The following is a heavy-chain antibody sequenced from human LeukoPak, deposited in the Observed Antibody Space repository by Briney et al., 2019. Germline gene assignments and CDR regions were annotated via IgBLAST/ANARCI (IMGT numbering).Heavy chain of an antibody. D-gene: IGHD2-15*01. CDR2: LYSGGGA. J-gene: IGHJ3*02. Sequence: GGSLRLSCAASGFSVNTNYMTWVRQAPGKGLEWVSVLYSGGGAYYADSVKDRFTISRDYSQNTLLLQMNSLRAEDTALYYCARGKTSDDIVEDALDIWGQGTMVAVSS. CDR3: ARGKTSDDIVEDALDI. CDR1: GFSVNTNY. V-gene: IGHV3-66*01.